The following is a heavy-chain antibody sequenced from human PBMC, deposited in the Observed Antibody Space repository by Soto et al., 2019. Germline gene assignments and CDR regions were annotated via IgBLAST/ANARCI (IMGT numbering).Heavy chain of an antibody. CDR1: GGSIRGYY. CDR3: VRASMPKAHFDS. D-gene: IGHD2-2*01. V-gene: IGHV4-4*07. CDR2: MHTSGST. Sequence: QMQLQESGPGLVKPSATLSLTCTVSGGSIRGYYWSWIRQSAGMRLEWIGRMHTSGSTNYNPSHKSRVTMSVDMSKNQISLKLTSVTAADTALYDCVRASMPKAHFDSWGQGTLVTVSS. J-gene: IGHJ4*02.